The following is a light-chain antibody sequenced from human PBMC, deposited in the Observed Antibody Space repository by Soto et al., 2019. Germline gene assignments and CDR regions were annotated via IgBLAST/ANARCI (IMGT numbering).Light chain of an antibody. V-gene: IGKV1-12*01. Sequence: DIQMTPSPSSVSASVGDRVTITCRASQAISIYLAWYQQKPGKVPKLLIYAASNLQSGVPSRFSGSGSGTDFTLTISSLQPEDFATYYCQQANNFPLAFGQGTRLEIK. J-gene: IGKJ5*01. CDR2: AAS. CDR3: QQANNFPLA. CDR1: QAISIY.